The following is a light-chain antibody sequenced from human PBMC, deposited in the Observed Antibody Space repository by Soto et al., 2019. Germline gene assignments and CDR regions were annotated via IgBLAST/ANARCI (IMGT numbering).Light chain of an antibody. V-gene: IGLV1-40*01. CDR3: QSYDSSLSGYV. J-gene: IGLJ1*01. CDR2: GNS. Sequence: QSVLTQPPSVSGTPGQRVTISCTGGSSNTGAGYDVHWYQQLPGTAPKLLIYGNSNRPSGVPDRFSGSKSGTSASLAITGLQAEDEADYYCQSYDSSLSGYVFGTGTKV. CDR1: SSNTGAGYD.